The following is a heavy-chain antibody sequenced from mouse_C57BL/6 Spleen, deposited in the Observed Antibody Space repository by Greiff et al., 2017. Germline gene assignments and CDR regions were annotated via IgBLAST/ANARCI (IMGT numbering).Heavy chain of an antibody. J-gene: IGHJ4*01. CDR3: ARSYYGSSIYYAMDY. V-gene: IGHV1-72*01. Sequence: QVQLKQPGAELVKPGASVKLSCKASGYTFTSYWMHWVKQRPGRGLEWIGRIDPNSGGTKYNEKFKSKATLTVDKPSSTAYMQLSSLTSEDSAVYYCARSYYGSSIYYAMDYWGQGTSVTVSS. D-gene: IGHD1-1*01. CDR1: GYTFTSYW. CDR2: IDPNSGGT.